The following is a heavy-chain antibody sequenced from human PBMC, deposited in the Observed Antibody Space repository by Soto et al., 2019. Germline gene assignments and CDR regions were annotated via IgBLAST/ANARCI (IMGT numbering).Heavy chain of an antibody. CDR1: GGFTSTNNW. CDR2: AYHSGST. D-gene: IGHD3-10*01. Sequence: QLQLQESGPGLVRPSGTLSLTCAVSGGFTSTNNWWSWVRQPPGKGLEWIGDAYHSGSTEYNPSLQSRVSISVVKSKNQISLKLTSATAADTAVYYCARSPPSSYYGGSGTFDYWGQGTLVTVSS. CDR3: ARSPPSSYYGGSGTFDY. V-gene: IGHV4-4*02. J-gene: IGHJ4*02.